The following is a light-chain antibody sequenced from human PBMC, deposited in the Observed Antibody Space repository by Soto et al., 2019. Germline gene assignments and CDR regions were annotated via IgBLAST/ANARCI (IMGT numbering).Light chain of an antibody. CDR2: GAS. J-gene: IGKJ3*01. CDR3: QQFGSSPGLT. Sequence: EIVLTQSPGTLSLSPGERATLSCRASQSINSRYLAWYQQKPGQAPRPLIYGASSRATGIPDRLSGSGSGTDFTLTISRLEPEAFAVYYCQQFGSSPGLTFGPGTKVDIK. CDR1: QSINSRY. V-gene: IGKV3-20*01.